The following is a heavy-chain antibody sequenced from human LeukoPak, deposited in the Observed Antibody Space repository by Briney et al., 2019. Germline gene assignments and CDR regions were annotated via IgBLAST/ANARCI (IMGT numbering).Heavy chain of an antibody. CDR1: GYRFDDNC. CDR3: ARTGKVDGSGTYYADY. J-gene: IGHJ4*02. V-gene: IGHV5-51*03. Sequence: GESLKISCKASGYRFDDNCIGWVRRMQGKGLEWMEILYPGDSYTRYSPSFQGQVTLSADKSISTAYLQWSSLKASDTAMYYCARTGKVDGSGTYYADYWGPGTLVTVSS. CDR2: LYPGDSYT. D-gene: IGHD3-10*01.